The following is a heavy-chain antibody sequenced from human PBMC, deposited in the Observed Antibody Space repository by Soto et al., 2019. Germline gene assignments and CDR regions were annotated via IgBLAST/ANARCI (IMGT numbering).Heavy chain of an antibody. D-gene: IGHD3-10*01. J-gene: IGHJ6*02. Sequence: EVQLVESGGGLVKPGGSLRLSCAASGFTFSNAWMNWVRQAPGKGLEWVGRIKSKTDGGTTDYAAPVKGRFTISRDDSKNTLYLQMNSLKTEDTAVYYCTTDVRYYYGSGSYYLYGMDVWGQGTTVTVSS. CDR1: GFTFSNAW. CDR2: IKSKTDGGTT. V-gene: IGHV3-15*07. CDR3: TTDVRYYYGSGSYYLYGMDV.